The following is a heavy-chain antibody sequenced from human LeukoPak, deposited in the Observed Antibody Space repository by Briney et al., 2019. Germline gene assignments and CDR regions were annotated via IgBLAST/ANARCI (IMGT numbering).Heavy chain of an antibody. D-gene: IGHD3-10*01. J-gene: IGHJ6*04. CDR1: GVTFNSYG. CDR3: ARSNYYGSGTPDYYYGMDV. CDR2: IIPIFGTS. Sequence: SVKVSCKATGVTFNSYGVSWVRQAPGQGLEWMGGIIPIFGTSTYAQKFQGRVTITADESTSTAYMELSSLRSEDTAVYYCARSNYYGSGTPDYYYGMDVWGIGTTVTVPS. V-gene: IGHV1-69*13.